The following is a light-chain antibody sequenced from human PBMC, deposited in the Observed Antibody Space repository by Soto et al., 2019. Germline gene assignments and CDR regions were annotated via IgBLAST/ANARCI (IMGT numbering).Light chain of an antibody. CDR3: QQYGTWWT. CDR2: GAS. CDR1: QSVSSN. J-gene: IGKJ1*01. V-gene: IGKV3-15*01. Sequence: EIVMTQSPATLSVSPGERATLSCRASQSVSSNLAWYQQKPGQAPRLLIYGASTRATGIPARFSGSGSGTEFTLTISGLQSEDFAVYYCQQYGTWWTFGQGTKVEIK.